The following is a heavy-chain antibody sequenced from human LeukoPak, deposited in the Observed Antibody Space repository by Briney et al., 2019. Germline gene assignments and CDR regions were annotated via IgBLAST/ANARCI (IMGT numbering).Heavy chain of an antibody. J-gene: IGHJ4*02. V-gene: IGHV4-59*06. CDR1: GGSISSYY. Sequence: PSETLSLTCTVSGGSISSYYWSWIRQHPGKGLEWIGYIYYSGSTYYNPSLKSRVTISVDTPKNQFSLKLSSVTAADTAVYYCAREGGLRRFDYWGQGTLVTVSS. CDR3: AREGGLRRFDY. D-gene: IGHD3-16*01. CDR2: IYYSGST.